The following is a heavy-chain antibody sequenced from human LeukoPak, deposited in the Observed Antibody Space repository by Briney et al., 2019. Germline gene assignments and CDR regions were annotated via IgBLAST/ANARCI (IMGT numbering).Heavy chain of an antibody. CDR1: GFNFSASS. CDR2: IRGKPDNYAT. J-gene: IGHJ4*02. D-gene: IGHD4-11*01. Sequence: GGSLRLSCAASGFNFSASSMHWVRQASGKGPEWVAQIRGKPDNYATLYSVSVKGRFTMSRDDSKNTTSLQLSSLKTDDTAVYYCTSYPTTTAPYWGQGVLVTVSS. CDR3: TSYPTTTAPY. V-gene: IGHV3-73*01.